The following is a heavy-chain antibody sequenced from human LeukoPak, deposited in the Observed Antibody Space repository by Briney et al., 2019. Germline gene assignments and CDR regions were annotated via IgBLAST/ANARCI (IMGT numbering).Heavy chain of an antibody. J-gene: IGHJ3*02. CDR2: INWNGGST. CDR3: ASLIVGATTGEDAFDI. V-gene: IGHV3-20*01. D-gene: IGHD1-26*01. Sequence: GGSLRLSCAASGFTFDDYGMSWVRQAPGKGLEWVSGINWNGGSTGYADSVKGRFTISRDNAKNSLYLQMNSLRAEDTALYHCASLIVGATTGEDAFDIWGQGTIVTVSS. CDR1: GFTFDDYG.